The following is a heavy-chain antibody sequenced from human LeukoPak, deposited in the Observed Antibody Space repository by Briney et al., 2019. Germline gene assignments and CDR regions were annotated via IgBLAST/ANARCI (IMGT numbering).Heavy chain of an antibody. CDR2: INPSGGST. D-gene: IGHD2-15*01. Sequence: GASVKVSCKASGYTFTSYYMHWVRQAPGQGLEWMGIINPSGGSTSYAPKFQGRVTMTRDMSTSTVYMELSSLRSEDTAVYYCARGYCSGGSCYETFDYWGQGTLVTVSS. V-gene: IGHV1-46*01. CDR3: ARGYCSGGSCYETFDY. CDR1: GYTFTSYY. J-gene: IGHJ4*02.